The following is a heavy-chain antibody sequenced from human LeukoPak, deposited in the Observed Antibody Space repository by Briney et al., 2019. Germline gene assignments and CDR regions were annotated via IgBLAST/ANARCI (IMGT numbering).Heavy chain of an antibody. Sequence: EASVKVSCKASGYTFTGYYMHWVRQAPGQGLEWMGWINPNSGGTNYAQKFQGWVTMTRDTSISTAYMELSRLRSDDTAVYYCARAGGYCSGGSCPWADYWGQGTLVTVSS. CDR2: INPNSGGT. J-gene: IGHJ4*02. V-gene: IGHV1-2*04. CDR1: GYTFTGYY. D-gene: IGHD2-15*01. CDR3: ARAGGYCSGGSCPWADY.